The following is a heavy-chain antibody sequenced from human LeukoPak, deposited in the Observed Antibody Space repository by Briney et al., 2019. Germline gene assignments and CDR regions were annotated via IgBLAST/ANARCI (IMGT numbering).Heavy chain of an antibody. CDR2: IYYSGST. CDR1: GGSISSYY. V-gene: IGHV4-59*01. CDR3: ARGDARGYSYGHFHFDH. D-gene: IGHD5-18*01. Sequence: SETLSLTCTVSGGSISSYYWSWIRQPPGKGLEWIGYIYYSGSTNYNPSLKSRVTISVDTSKNQFSLKLSSVTAADTAVYYCARGDARGYSYGHFHFDHWGHGTLVTVSS. J-gene: IGHJ4*01.